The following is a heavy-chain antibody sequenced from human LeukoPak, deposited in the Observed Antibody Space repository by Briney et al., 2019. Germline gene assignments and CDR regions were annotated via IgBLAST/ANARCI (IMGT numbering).Heavy chain of an antibody. V-gene: IGHV4-39*01. CDR2: IYYSGST. D-gene: IGHD1-26*01. CDR1: GGSISSSSYY. CDR3: TSDKWELPEYYFDY. J-gene: IGHJ4*02. Sequence: SETLSLTCTVSGGSISSSSYYWGWIRQPPGKGLEWIGSIYYSGSTYYNPSLKSRVTISVDTSKNQFSLKLSSVTAADTAVYYCTSDKWELPEYYFDYWGQGTLVTVSS.